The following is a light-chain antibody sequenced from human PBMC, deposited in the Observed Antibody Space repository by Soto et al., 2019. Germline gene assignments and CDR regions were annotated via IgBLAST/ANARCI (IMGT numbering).Light chain of an antibody. CDR3: QQYGSSPPRT. CDR2: GAS. J-gene: IGKJ1*01. V-gene: IGKV3-20*01. Sequence: EIVLTQSPGILSLSPGERATLSCRASQSVSNDFVAWYQQKPGQAPRLLIYGASTRATDVPDRFSGSGSGADFTLSISRLEPEDFAVYYCQQYGSSPPRTFGQGTKVDIK. CDR1: QSVSNDF.